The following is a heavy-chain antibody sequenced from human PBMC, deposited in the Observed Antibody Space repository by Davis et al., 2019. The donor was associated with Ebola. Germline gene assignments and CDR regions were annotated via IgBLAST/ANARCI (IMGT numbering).Heavy chain of an antibody. V-gene: IGHV1-18*01. CDR2: ISGYSGDT. CDR3: ARVYYGSGSYYNVGLDY. J-gene: IGHJ4*02. D-gene: IGHD3-10*01. Sequence: ASVKVSCKASGYTFTSYGISWVRQAPGQGLEWLGWISGYSGDTKYEQKVQDRVTLTTDTSTNTAYMELRSLRSDDTAVYYCARVYYGSGSYYNVGLDYWGQGTLVTVSS. CDR1: GYTFTSYG.